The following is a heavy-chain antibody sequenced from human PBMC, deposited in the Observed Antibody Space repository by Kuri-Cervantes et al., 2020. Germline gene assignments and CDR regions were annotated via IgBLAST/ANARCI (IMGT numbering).Heavy chain of an antibody. V-gene: IGHV3-9*01. CDR3: ARDVPHDYGDYEVLGVFNI. Sequence: GGSLRLSCAASGFTFDDYAMHWVRQAPGKGLEWVAGISWNSGSIGYADSVKGRFTISRDNAKSSLYLQMNSLRAEDTAVFYCARDVPHDYGDYEVLGVFNIWGQGTMVTVSS. J-gene: IGHJ3*02. CDR1: GFTFDDYA. D-gene: IGHD4-17*01. CDR2: ISWNSGSI.